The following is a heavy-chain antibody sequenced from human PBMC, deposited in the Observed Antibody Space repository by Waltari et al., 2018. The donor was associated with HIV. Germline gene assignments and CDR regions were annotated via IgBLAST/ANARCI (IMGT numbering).Heavy chain of an antibody. CDR1: GYTFTSYG. J-gene: IGHJ4*02. D-gene: IGHD3-3*01. CDR3: ARALWSCYYTPYYFDF. CDR2: MSAYNGHT. V-gene: IGHV1-18*01. Sequence: QVQLVQSGAEVKKPGASVKVSCKASGYTFTSYGISWVRRAPGQGLERMGWMSAYNGHTNNTPKLQGRVTMTTDTSTSTAYMDLRSLRSDDTACYYCARALWSCYYTPYYFDFWGQGTLVTVSS.